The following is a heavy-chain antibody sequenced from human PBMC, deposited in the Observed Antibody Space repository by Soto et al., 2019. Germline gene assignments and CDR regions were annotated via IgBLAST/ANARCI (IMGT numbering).Heavy chain of an antibody. CDR3: ARSGYCSGVRCSSDAFAI. J-gene: IGHJ3*02. V-gene: IGHV1-69*02. CDR2: IIPILGIA. Sequence: QVQLVQSGAEVKKPGSSVKVSCKASGGTFSSYTISWLRQAPGQGLEWMGRIIPILGIANYAQKFQRRVTITSDKSTSTAYMELSSLRSEDTAVYYCARSGYCSGVRCSSDAFAIWGQGTMVTVSS. CDR1: GGTFSSYT. D-gene: IGHD2-15*01.